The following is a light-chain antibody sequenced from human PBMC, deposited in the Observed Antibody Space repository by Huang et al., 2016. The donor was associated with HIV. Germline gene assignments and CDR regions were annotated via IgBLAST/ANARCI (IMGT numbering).Light chain of an antibody. CDR1: QSVSSRY. CDR2: DAS. CDR3: QQYGSSSYT. J-gene: IGKJ2*01. Sequence: EIVLTQSPASLSLSPGERARLSCGASQSVSSRYLAWFQQKPGLPPRLLSYDASVRAPGIPDRFSGGGSGTDFTLTISRLEPEDFAVYYCQQYGSSSYTFGQGTKLEIK. V-gene: IGKV3D-20*01.